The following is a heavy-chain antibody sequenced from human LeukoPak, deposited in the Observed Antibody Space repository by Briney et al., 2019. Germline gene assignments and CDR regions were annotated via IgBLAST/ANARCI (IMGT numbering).Heavy chain of an antibody. D-gene: IGHD1-7*01. Sequence: GGSLRLFCAASGFTGSSNYMSWVRPAPGKGLERVSVIYSGGSTYYADSVKGRFTISRDNSKNTLYLQMNSLRAEDTAVYYCAREYNWNYNWFDPWGQGTLVTVSS. CDR2: IYSGGST. J-gene: IGHJ5*02. CDR1: GFTGSSNY. V-gene: IGHV3-53*01. CDR3: AREYNWNYNWFDP.